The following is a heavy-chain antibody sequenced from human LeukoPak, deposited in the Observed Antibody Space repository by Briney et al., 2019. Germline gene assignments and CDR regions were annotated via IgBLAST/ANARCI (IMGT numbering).Heavy chain of an antibody. CDR1: GFIFTDYG. V-gene: IGHV1-18*01. CDR3: ATTKSAMVSCFDP. CDR2: ISAKNGNT. J-gene: IGHJ5*02. Sequence: PQASVKVSCKPSGFIFTDYGISWVRQAPGQGLEWMGWISAKNGNTNYAQKFQGRVTMTTDTSMTTAYMEPRSLRYDDTAVYYCATTKSAMVSCFDPWGQGTLVTVSS. D-gene: IGHD5-18*01.